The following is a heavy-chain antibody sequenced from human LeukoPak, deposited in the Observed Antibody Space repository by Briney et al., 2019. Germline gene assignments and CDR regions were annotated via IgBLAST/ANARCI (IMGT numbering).Heavy chain of an antibody. Sequence: GGSLRLSCTGSGFTFGDYAMSWVRQAPGKGRGWVGFIRSKAYGGTTEYAASVKGRFTISRDDSKSIAYLQMNSLKTEDTAVYYCTREEGGYSDYWGQGTLVTVSS. V-gene: IGHV3-49*04. CDR3: TREEGGYSDY. CDR2: IRSKAYGGTT. D-gene: IGHD5-12*01. CDR1: GFTFGDYA. J-gene: IGHJ4*02.